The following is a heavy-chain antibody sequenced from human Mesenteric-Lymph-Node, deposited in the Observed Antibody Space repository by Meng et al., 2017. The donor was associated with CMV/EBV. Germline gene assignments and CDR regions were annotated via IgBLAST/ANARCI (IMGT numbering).Heavy chain of an antibody. V-gene: IGHV4-59*01. CDR2: IYHSGST. Sequence: SETLSLTCTVSGGSISSYYWSWIRPPPGKGLEWIGYIYHSGSTNYNPSLRSRVTISVDTSKNQFSLQLTSVTAADTAVYYCARASGPVKYYFTHWGQGTLVTVSS. D-gene: IGHD2/OR15-2a*01. CDR1: GGSISSYY. CDR3: ARASGPVKYYFTH. J-gene: IGHJ4*02.